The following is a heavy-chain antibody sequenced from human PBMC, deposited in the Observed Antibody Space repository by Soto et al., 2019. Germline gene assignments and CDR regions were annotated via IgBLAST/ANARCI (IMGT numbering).Heavy chain of an antibody. D-gene: IGHD6-13*01. Sequence: GGSLRLSCAASGFTFSSYAMHWVRQAPGKGLEYVSAISSNGGSTYYANSVKGRFTISRDNSKNTLYLQMGGLRAEDMAVYYCARAKGDSSSWYAFLSYFDYWGQGTLVTVSS. V-gene: IGHV3-64*01. J-gene: IGHJ4*02. CDR1: GFTFSSYA. CDR3: ARAKGDSSSWYAFLSYFDY. CDR2: ISSNGGST.